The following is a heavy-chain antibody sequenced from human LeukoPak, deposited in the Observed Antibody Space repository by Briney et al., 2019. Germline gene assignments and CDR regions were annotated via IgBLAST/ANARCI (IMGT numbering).Heavy chain of an antibody. CDR2: ISYDGSNK. CDR3: ASQYESYCYDSSGYFDY. V-gene: IGHV3-30-3*01. Sequence: GGSLRLSCAASGFTFSSYAMHWVRQAPGKGLEWVAVISYDGSNKYYADSVKGRFTISRDNSKNTLYLQMNSLRAEDTAVYYCASQYESYCYDSSGYFDYWGQGTLVTVSS. J-gene: IGHJ4*02. CDR1: GFTFSSYA. D-gene: IGHD3-22*01.